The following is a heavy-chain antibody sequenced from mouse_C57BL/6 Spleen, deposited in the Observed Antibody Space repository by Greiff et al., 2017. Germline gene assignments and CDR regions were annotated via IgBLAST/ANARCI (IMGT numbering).Heavy chain of an antibody. D-gene: IGHD3-2*02. CDR2: IWTGGGT. Sequence: VKLMESGPGLVAPSQSLSITCTVSGFSLTSYAISWVRQPPGKGLEWLGVIWTGGGTNYNSALKSRLSISKDNSKSQVFLKMNSLQTDDTARYYCARETAQGDYYAMDYWGQGTSVTVSS. V-gene: IGHV2-9-1*01. J-gene: IGHJ4*01. CDR3: ARETAQGDYYAMDY. CDR1: GFSLTSYA.